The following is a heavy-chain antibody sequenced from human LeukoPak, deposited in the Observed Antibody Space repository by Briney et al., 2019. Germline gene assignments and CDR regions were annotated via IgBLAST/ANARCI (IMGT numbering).Heavy chain of an antibody. CDR3: AKALGYCSGGSCYGYYYYYMDV. CDR1: GFTFSSYG. Sequence: GGSLRLSCAASGFTFSSYGMHWVRQAPGKGLEWVSGISGSGGSTYYADSVKGRFTISRDNSKNTLYLQMNSLRAEDTAVYYCAKALGYCSGGSCYGYYYYYMDVWGKGTTVTVSS. D-gene: IGHD2-15*01. CDR2: ISGSGGST. V-gene: IGHV3-23*01. J-gene: IGHJ6*03.